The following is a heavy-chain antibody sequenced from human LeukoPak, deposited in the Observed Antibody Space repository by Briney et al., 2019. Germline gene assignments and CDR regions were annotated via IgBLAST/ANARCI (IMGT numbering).Heavy chain of an antibody. Sequence: PGGSLRLSCAASGFTFSSYSMNWVRQAPGKGLEWVSSINSKSSYINSADSVQGRFTISRDNNKNSMYLQMNSLRAEDTAVYCCARDRVPSESYSHYFYGMDLWGKGTTVTVSS. CDR1: GFTFSSYS. V-gene: IGHV3-21*01. D-gene: IGHD3-10*01. CDR3: ARDRVPSESYSHYFYGMDL. J-gene: IGHJ6*04. CDR2: INSKSSYI.